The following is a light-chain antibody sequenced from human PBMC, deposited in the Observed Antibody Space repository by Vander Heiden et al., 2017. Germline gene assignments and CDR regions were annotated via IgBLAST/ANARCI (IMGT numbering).Light chain of an antibody. CDR2: DAS. Sequence: GDRVTITCRASQSISSWLTWYQQKPGKAPKLLIYDASRLESGVPSRFSGSGSGTEFTLTSSSLQPDDFATYYCQQDNSYWTFGQGTKVEIK. V-gene: IGKV1-5*01. J-gene: IGKJ1*01. CDR1: QSISSW. CDR3: QQDNSYWT.